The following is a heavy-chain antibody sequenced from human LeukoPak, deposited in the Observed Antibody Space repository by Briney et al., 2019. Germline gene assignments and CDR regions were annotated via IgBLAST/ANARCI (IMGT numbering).Heavy chain of an antibody. D-gene: IGHD3-22*01. CDR2: ISTTGGTT. CDR1: GLTFSSYG. Sequence: GGTLRLSCAASGLTFSSYGMSWVRQAPGRGLEWVSAISTTGGTTYYADSVRGRFTISRDNSKNTLHLQMNSLRAEDTAVYYCAKVYDSSGYYSPVDYWGQGTLVTVSS. CDR3: AKVYDSSGYYSPVDY. V-gene: IGHV3-23*01. J-gene: IGHJ4*02.